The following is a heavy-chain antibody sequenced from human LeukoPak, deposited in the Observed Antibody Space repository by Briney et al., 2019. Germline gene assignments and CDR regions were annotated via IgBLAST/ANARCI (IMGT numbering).Heavy chain of an antibody. J-gene: IGHJ4*02. V-gene: IGHV3-30*18. CDR2: ISYDGSNK. CDR1: GFTVSSNY. Sequence: GGSLRLSCAASGFTVSSNYMSWVRQAPGKGLEWVAVISYDGSNKYYADSVKGRFTISRDNSKNTLYLQMNSLRAEDTAVYYCAKAYYYDSSGPVYWGQGTLVTVSS. D-gene: IGHD3-22*01. CDR3: AKAYYYDSSGPVY.